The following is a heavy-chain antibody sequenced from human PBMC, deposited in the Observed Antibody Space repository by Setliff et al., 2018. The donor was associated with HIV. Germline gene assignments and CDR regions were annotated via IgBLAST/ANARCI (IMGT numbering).Heavy chain of an antibody. D-gene: IGHD3-22*01. CDR1: GFTFNNYW. J-gene: IGHJ3*02. CDR3: SLVGGITVPPDGLDI. Sequence: PGGSLSLSCAASGFTFNNYWMNWVRQVPGKGLVWVARISPDGRSTTHADAVKGRFTISRDNAKNTLYLHMNSLRAEDTSVYHCSLVGGITVPPDGLDIWGQGTMVTVSS. V-gene: IGHV3-74*01. CDR2: ISPDGRST.